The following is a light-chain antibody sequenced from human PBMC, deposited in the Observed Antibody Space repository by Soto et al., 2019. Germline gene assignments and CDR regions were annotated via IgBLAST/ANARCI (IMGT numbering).Light chain of an antibody. CDR1: QSVLYSSNNKNY. CDR2: WAS. V-gene: IGKV4-1*01. Sequence: DIVMTQSPDSLAVSLGERASIYCKSSQSVLYSSNNKNYLAWYQQRPGQPPKLLIYWASTRESGVPDRFSGSGSGTDLSLTITSLQTDDVAVYYCQQYYSTPPTFGQGTKVEIK. CDR3: QQYYSTPPT. J-gene: IGKJ1*01.